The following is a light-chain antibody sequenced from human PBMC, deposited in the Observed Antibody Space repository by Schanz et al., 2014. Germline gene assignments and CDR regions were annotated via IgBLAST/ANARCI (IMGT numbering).Light chain of an antibody. CDR1: SSDVGGYNY. J-gene: IGLJ1*01. Sequence: QSALTQPPSASGSPGQSVTFSCTGTSSDVGGYNYVSWYQQHPGKAPKLMIYEVSKRPSGVPDRFSGSKSGNTASLTVSGLQAEDEADYYCSSFTSTITLVFGSGTKVTVL. V-gene: IGLV2-8*01. CDR2: EVS. CDR3: SSFTSTITLV.